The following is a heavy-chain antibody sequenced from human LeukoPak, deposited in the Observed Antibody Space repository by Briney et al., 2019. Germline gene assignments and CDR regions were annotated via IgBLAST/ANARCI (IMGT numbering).Heavy chain of an antibody. V-gene: IGHV1-8*01. CDR1: GYTFTSYD. CDR2: MNPNSGNT. Sequence: GASVKVSCKASGYTFTSYDINWVRQATGQGLEWMGWMNPNSGNTGYAQKFQGRVAMTRNTSISTAYMELSSLRSEDTAVYYCATKGILTGYSKHYYYYSMDVWGQGATVTVSS. CDR3: ATKGILTGYSKHYYYYSMDV. J-gene: IGHJ6*02. D-gene: IGHD3-9*01.